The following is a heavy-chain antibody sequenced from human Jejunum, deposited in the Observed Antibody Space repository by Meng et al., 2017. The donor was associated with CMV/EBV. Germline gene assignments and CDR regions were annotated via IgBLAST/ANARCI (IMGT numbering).Heavy chain of an antibody. CDR2: VDYTGGA. CDR3: ARDSLSGGSNC. V-gene: IGHV4-61*08. CDR1: GAAVNSRDFC. Sequence: CTVSGAAVNSRDFCWSWIRQPPGGGLEWIGYVDYTGGANYNSSLESRVVISVDISKNQISLELHTVTAADTAVYFCARDSLSGGSNCWGQGTLVTVSS. J-gene: IGHJ4*02. D-gene: IGHD3-16*01.